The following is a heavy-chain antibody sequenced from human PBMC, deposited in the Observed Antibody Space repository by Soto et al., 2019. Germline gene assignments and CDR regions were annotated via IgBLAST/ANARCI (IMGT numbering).Heavy chain of an antibody. CDR2: INAGNGNT. D-gene: IGHD6-19*01. V-gene: IGHV1-3*01. CDR1: GYTFTSYA. CDR3: AAIGPGSSGWYRNYYYYGMDV. Sequence: QVQLVQSGAEVKKPGASVKVSCKASGYTFTSYAMHWVRQAPGQRLEWMGWINAGNGNTKYSQKLQGRVTITRDTSASTAYMELSSLRSEDTAVYYCAAIGPGSSGWYRNYYYYGMDVWGQGTTVTVSS. J-gene: IGHJ6*02.